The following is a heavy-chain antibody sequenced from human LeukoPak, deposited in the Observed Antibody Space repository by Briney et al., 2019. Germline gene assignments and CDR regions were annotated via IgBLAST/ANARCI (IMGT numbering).Heavy chain of an antibody. D-gene: IGHD5-18*01. CDR3: AREPTAMVPIDY. V-gene: IGHV3-21*01. CDR1: GFTFSSYS. CDR2: ISSSSSYI. Sequence: GGSLRLSCAASGFTFSSYSMNWVRQAPGKGLEWVSSISSSSSYIYYADSVKGRFTISRDNAKNSPYLQMNSLRAEDTAVYYCAREPTAMVPIDYWGQGTLVTVSS. J-gene: IGHJ4*02.